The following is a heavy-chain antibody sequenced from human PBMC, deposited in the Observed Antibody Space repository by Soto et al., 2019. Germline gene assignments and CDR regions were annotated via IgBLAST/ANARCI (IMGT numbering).Heavy chain of an antibody. CDR3: ARDQLEGTWFDP. CDR1: GGSISSGGYS. J-gene: IGHJ5*02. CDR2: IYHSGYT. V-gene: IGHV4-30-2*01. D-gene: IGHD1-1*01. Sequence: QLQLQESGSGLVKPSQTLSLTCTVSGGSISSGGYSWNWIRQPPGKGLEWIGYIYHSGYTYYNPSLRSRLTISVDKSKNHFSLKLSSVTAADTAVYYCARDQLEGTWFDPWGQGTLVTVSS.